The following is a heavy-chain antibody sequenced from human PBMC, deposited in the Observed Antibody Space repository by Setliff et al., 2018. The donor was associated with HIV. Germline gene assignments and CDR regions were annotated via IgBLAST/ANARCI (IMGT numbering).Heavy chain of an antibody. CDR1: PVSISSTSYY. V-gene: IGHV4-39*07. J-gene: IGHJ5*02. CDR3: ATDRGMYYNELDP. CDR2: IHYTGTG. D-gene: IGHD3-22*01. Sequence: ASETLSLTCTVSPVSISSTSYYWVWIRQPPGKGLEWIGNIHYTGTGFYNPALRSRVAISVDTSKNQFSLKMNSVTAADAAVYYCATDRGMYYNELDPRGQGMLVTVSS.